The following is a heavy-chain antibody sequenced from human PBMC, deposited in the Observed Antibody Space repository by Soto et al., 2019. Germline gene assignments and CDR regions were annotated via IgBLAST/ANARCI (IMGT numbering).Heavy chain of an antibody. CDR2: VKSKVDGETI. J-gene: IGHJ4*02. D-gene: IGHD3-16*01. V-gene: IGHV3-15*07. CDR3: SADLPDWGAYAFDY. Sequence: EVQLVEFGGGLVEPGGSLRLSCAASGFTFNGAWMNWVRQGPGKGLEWVGRVKSKVDGETIDYAAPVKGRFTISRDDSRNMVYLQMNSLSTEDTAMYYCSADLPDWGAYAFDYWGQGALVTVSS. CDR1: GFTFNGAW.